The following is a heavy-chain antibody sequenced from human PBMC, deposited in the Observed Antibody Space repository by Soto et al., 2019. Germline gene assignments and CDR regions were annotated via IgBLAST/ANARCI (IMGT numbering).Heavy chain of an antibody. D-gene: IGHD2-2*01. J-gene: IGHJ6*02. CDR1: GYSFTSYW. CDR3: ARQGADCISTSCYDYYGMDV. Sequence: PGESLKISCKGSGYSFTSYWIGWVRQMPGKGLEWMGIIYPGDSNTRYSPSLQGQVTISVDKSISTAYLQWSSLKATDTAMYYCARQGADCISTSCYDYYGMDVWGQGTTVTVSS. CDR2: IYPGDSNT. V-gene: IGHV5-51*01.